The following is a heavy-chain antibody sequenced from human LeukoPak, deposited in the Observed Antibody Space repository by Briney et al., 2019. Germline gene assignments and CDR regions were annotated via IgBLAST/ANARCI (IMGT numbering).Heavy chain of an antibody. Sequence: GGSLRLSCAASGFTFKRVWMSWLRQAPGKGLEWVANINLDGSKTHYIDSVEGRFTISRDNTKNSLYLQMNSLRVDDTAVYYCARDGGYCDGITGLGDYWGLGTLVTVSS. D-gene: IGHD2-21*01. V-gene: IGHV3-7*01. CDR2: INLDGSKT. CDR1: GFTFKRVW. J-gene: IGHJ4*01. CDR3: ARDGGYCDGITGLGDY.